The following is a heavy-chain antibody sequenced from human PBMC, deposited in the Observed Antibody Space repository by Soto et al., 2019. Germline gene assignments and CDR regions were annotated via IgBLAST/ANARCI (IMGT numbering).Heavy chain of an antibody. V-gene: IGHV4-39*07. J-gene: IGHJ3*02. CDR3: ARDLTDYVTLVTDTFDI. Sequence: SETLSLTCSVSGDSISNLDYFWAWIRQPPGQALEYIGYIYKSATTYYNPSFESRVTISSDTSKNHFSLIMRSVTAADTAVYYCARDLTDYVTLVTDTFDIWGQGTLVTVSS. CDR2: IYKSATT. CDR1: GDSISNLDYF. D-gene: IGHD3-16*01.